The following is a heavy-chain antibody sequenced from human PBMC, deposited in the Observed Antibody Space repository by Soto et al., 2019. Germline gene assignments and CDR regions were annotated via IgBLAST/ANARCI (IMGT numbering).Heavy chain of an antibody. Sequence: QVQLVQSGAEVKKPGASVKVSCKASGYTFTSYYMHWVRQAPGQGLEWMGIINPSGGSTSYAQKSQGRVTMTRDTSTSTVYMELSSLRSEDTAVYYCARAQDYGARGGWFDPWGQGTLVTVSS. V-gene: IGHV1-46*01. CDR3: ARAQDYGARGGWFDP. J-gene: IGHJ5*02. D-gene: IGHD4-17*01. CDR2: INPSGGST. CDR1: GYTFTSYY.